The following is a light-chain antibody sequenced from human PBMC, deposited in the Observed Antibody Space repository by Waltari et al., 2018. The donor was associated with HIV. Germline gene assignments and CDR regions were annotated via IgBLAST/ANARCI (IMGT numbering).Light chain of an antibody. Sequence: QSVLTQPPSVSGAQGQRVTISCTGSSSNIRAGYDVHWFQQLPGTAPKLLIYGNTNRPSGVPDRFSGSKSGTSASLAITGLQAEDEADYYCQSYDSGLTAYVFGTGTKVTVL. CDR2: GNT. CDR3: QSYDSGLTAYV. J-gene: IGLJ1*01. V-gene: IGLV1-40*01. CDR1: SSNIRAGYD.